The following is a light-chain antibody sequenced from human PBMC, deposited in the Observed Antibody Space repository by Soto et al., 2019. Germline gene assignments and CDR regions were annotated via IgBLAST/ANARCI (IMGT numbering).Light chain of an antibody. J-gene: IGLJ2*01. CDR2: EGS. CDR1: SSDVGSYNL. V-gene: IGLV2-23*01. Sequence: QLVLTQPASVSGSPGQSITISCTGTSSDVGSYNLVSWYQQHPGKAPKLMIYEGSKRPSGVSNRFSGSRSGNTASLTISGLQAEDEADYYCCSYAGSSTLAFGGGTKLTVL. CDR3: CSYAGSSTLA.